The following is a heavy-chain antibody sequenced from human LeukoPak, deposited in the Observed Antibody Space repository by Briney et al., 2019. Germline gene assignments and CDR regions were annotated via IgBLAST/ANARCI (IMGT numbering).Heavy chain of an antibody. CDR3: ARTMWGFDY. CDR2: ISSSGSII. V-gene: IGHV3-48*04. J-gene: IGHJ4*02. Sequence: GGSLRLSCAASGFTSSSYSMNWVRQAPGKGLEWGSYISSSGSIIYYADSVKGRFTISRDNAKNSLFLQMNSLRVEDTAVYYCARTMWGFDYWGQGTLVTVSS. CDR1: GFTSSSYS. D-gene: IGHD7-27*01.